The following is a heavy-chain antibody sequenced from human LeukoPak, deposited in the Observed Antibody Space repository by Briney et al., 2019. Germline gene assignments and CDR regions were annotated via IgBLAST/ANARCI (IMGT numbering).Heavy chain of an antibody. CDR1: GYTFTGYY. V-gene: IGHV1-2*02. J-gene: IGHJ6*03. D-gene: IGHD2-2*01. CDR2: INPNSGGT. CDR3: AVIGRDCSSTSCYSRSYYYYYMDV. Sequence: ASVKVSCKASGYTFTGYYMHWVRQAPGQGLEWMGWINPNSGGTNYAQKFQGRVTMTRDTSISTAYMELSRLRSDDTAVYYCAVIGRDCSSTSCYSRSYYYYYMDVWGKGTTVTVSS.